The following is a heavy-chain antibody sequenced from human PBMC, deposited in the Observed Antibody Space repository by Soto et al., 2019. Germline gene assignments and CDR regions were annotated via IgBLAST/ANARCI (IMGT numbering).Heavy chain of an antibody. D-gene: IGHD1-26*01. V-gene: IGHV4-61*01. J-gene: IGHJ4*02. CDR1: GGSVSSGSYY. CDR2: IYYSGST. Sequence: QVQLQESGPGLVKPSETLSLTCTVSGGSVSSGSYYWSWIRQPPGKGLERIGYIYYSGSTNYNPYLKSRGTTSVDTSKNQIGLKLSSVTAADTAVYYGARTMVGARAGYLDYWGRGTLVTVSS. CDR3: ARTMVGARAGYLDY.